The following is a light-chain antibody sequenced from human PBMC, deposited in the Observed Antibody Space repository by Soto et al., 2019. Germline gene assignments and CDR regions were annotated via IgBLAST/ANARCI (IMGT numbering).Light chain of an antibody. V-gene: IGKV3-20*01. Sequence: IEMSQSPATLSVSPGERATLSCRASQSVSSSYLAWYQQKPGQAPRLLIYGASSRATGIPDRFSGSGSGTDFTLTISRLEPEDFAVYYCQQYGSSLWTFGRGTKVDI. CDR3: QQYGSSLWT. CDR2: GAS. CDR1: QSVSSSY. J-gene: IGKJ1*01.